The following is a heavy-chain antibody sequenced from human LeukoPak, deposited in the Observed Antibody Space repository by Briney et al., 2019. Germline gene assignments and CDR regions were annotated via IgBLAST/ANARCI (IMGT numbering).Heavy chain of an antibody. CDR3: ARRYFDY. CDR2: IYYSGST. Sequence: SETLSLTCTVSGGSISSYYWSWIRQPPGKGLEWIGYIYYSGSTNYNPSLKSRVTISVDTSKNQFSLKLSSVTAADTAVYYCARRYFDYWGQGTLVTVSS. J-gene: IGHJ4*02. CDR1: GGSISSYY. V-gene: IGHV4-59*01.